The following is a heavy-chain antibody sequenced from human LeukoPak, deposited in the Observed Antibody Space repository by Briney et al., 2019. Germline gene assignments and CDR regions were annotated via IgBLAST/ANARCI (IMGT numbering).Heavy chain of an antibody. CDR2: IYPGDSDT. CDR3: ATVGYCSSTSCYDWFDH. J-gene: IGHJ5*02. CDR1: GSSFTSYW. Sequence: GGSLQISCQCSGSSFTSYWIGWARQMPGKGLEWMGIIYPGDSDTRYSPSFQGQVTISADKSISTAYLQWSSLKASDTAMYYCATVGYCSSTSCYDWFDHWGQGTLVTVSS. D-gene: IGHD2-2*01. V-gene: IGHV5-51*01.